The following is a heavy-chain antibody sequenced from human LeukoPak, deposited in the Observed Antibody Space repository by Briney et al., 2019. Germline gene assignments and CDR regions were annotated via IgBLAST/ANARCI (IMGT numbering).Heavy chain of an antibody. J-gene: IGHJ6*02. Sequence: AGGSLSLSCAASGFTFSSYSMNWFRQAPGKGLEWVSYISSSSSTIYYADSVKGRFTISRDNAKNSLYLQMNSLRAEDTAVYYCARGAHYYGSGSPRHGMDVWGQGTTVTVSS. D-gene: IGHD3-10*01. CDR1: GFTFSSYS. CDR2: ISSSSSTI. V-gene: IGHV3-48*04. CDR3: ARGAHYYGSGSPRHGMDV.